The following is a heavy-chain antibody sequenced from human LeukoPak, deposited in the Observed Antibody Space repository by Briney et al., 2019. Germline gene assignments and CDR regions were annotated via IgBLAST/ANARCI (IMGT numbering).Heavy chain of an antibody. CDR3: ARGRWLQLYYMDV. J-gene: IGHJ6*03. CDR2: SIPIFGAT. Sequence: ASVKVSCKASGGTFSNYAISWVRQAPGQGLEWMGGSIPIFGATKYAQKFQGRVTIVTDESTSTAYMELSSLRSEDTAVYYCARGRWLQLYYMDVWGKGTTVTVSS. CDR1: GGTFSNYA. D-gene: IGHD5-24*01. V-gene: IGHV1-69*05.